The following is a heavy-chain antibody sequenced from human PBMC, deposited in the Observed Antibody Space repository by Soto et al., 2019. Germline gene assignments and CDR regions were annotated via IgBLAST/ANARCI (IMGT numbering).Heavy chain of an antibody. CDR2: IITGKGNT. J-gene: IGHJ4*02. CDR3: ARRGALNGDYYGSYFDY. CDR1: GYSFSRYA. V-gene: IGHV1-3*04. D-gene: IGHD3-9*01. Sequence: ASVKVSCKASGYSFSRYAMHWVRQAPGQSLEWMGWIITGKGNTKYSEKFQGRVTITRDTSASTVFMELSSLRSEDTAVYYCARRGALNGDYYGSYFDYWGQGTLVTVSS.